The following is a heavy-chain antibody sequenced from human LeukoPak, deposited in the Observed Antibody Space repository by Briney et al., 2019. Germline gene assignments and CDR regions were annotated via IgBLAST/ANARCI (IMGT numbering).Heavy chain of an antibody. J-gene: IGHJ3*02. D-gene: IGHD4-17*01. CDR3: ARDWTTVTSNDAFDI. CDR1: GYTFTSYY. CDR2: INPSGGST. Sequence: ASVKVSCKASGYTFTSYYMHWVRQAPGQGLEWMGIINPSGGSTSYAQKFQGRVTMTRDMSTSTVYMELSSLRSEDTAVYYCARDWTTVTSNDAFDIWGQGTMVTVSS. V-gene: IGHV1-46*01.